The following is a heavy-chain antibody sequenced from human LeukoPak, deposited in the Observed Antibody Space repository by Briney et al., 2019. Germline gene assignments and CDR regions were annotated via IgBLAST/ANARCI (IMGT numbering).Heavy chain of an antibody. J-gene: IGHJ6*02. V-gene: IGHV1-18*01. CDR2: ISAYNGNT. Sequence: GASVKVSCKASGYTFTSYGISWVRQAPGRGLEWMGWISAYNGNTNYAQKLQGRVTMTTDTSTSTAYMELRSLRSDDTAVYYCARDTEMATITYYYYGMDVWGQGTTVTVSS. CDR1: GYTFTSYG. CDR3: ARDTEMATITYYYYGMDV. D-gene: IGHD5-24*01.